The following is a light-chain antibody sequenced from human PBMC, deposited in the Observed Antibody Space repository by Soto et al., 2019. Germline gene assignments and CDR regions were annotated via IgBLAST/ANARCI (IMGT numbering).Light chain of an antibody. J-gene: IGKJ1*01. CDR1: QSVSNN. CDR3: QQYNNWPPWT. V-gene: IGKV3-15*01. Sequence: EIVMTQSPATLSVSPGERATLSCRASQSVSNNLAWYQQKPGQAPRLLIYGASTRATGIPARFSGSGSGTEFTLXISSXXSEXXAVYYCQQYNNWPPWTFGQGTKVEIK. CDR2: GAS.